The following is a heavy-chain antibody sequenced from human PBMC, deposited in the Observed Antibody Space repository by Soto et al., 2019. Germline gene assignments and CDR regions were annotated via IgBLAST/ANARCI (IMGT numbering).Heavy chain of an antibody. J-gene: IGHJ6*02. CDR1: GFTFSSYS. CDR2: ISSSSSYI. D-gene: IGHD6-6*01. CDR3: ARGRDSSSSLNYYYYYGMDV. Sequence: GGSLRLSCAASGFTFSSYSMNWVRQAPGKGLEWVSSISSSSSYIYYADSVKGRFTISRDNAKNSPYLQMNSLRAEDTAVYYCARGRDSSSSLNYYYYYGMDVWGQGTTVTVSS. V-gene: IGHV3-21*01.